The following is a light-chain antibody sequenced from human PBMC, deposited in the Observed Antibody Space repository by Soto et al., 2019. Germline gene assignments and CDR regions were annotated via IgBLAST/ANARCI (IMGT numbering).Light chain of an antibody. CDR2: VGTGGIVG. CDR1: SCCSNYK. Sequence: QLVLTQPPSASASLGASVTLTCTLSSCCSNYKVDWYQQRPGKGPRFVMRVGTGGIVGSKGDGIPDRFSVLGSGLNRYLTIKNIQEEDESDYQCGAENGSGRNFVYGVATGTKVNVL. CDR3: GAENGSGRNFVYG. V-gene: IGLV9-49*01. J-gene: IGLJ1*01.